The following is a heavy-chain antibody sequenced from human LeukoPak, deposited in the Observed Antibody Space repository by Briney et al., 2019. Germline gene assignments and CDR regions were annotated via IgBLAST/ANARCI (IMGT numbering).Heavy chain of an antibody. J-gene: IGHJ4*02. V-gene: IGHV3-66*01. CDR2: IYSGGSI. Sequence: GGSLRLSCAASGFTFSSYAMSWVRQAPGKGLECVSIIYSGGSIYYADSVKGRFTISRDNSKNTLYLQMNSLRAEDTSVYYCARGETAAVDYWGQGTLVTVSS. CDR1: GFTFSSYA. D-gene: IGHD6-13*01. CDR3: ARGETAAVDY.